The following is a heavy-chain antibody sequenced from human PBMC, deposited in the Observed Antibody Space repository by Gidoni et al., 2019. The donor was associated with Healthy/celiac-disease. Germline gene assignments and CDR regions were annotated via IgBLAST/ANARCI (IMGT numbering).Heavy chain of an antibody. CDR3: ARSRGGCFDH. CDR1: GGSISSGSYY. V-gene: IGHV4-61*02. CDR2: IYTSGST. J-gene: IGHJ5*02. D-gene: IGHD2-8*01. Sequence: QVQLQESGPGLVKPSQTLSLTCTVSGGSISSGSYYWSWIRQPAGKGLEWIGRIYTSGSTNYNPSLKSRVTISVDTSKNQFSLKLSSVTAADTAVYYCARSRGGCFDHWGQGTLVTVSS.